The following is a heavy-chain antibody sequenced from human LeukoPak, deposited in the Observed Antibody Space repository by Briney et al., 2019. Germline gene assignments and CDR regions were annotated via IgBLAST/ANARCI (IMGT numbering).Heavy chain of an antibody. J-gene: IGHJ4*02. CDR1: GGSISGYY. V-gene: IGHV4-59*01. CDR3: ARGRWELPL. CDR2: IHYSGST. Sequence: PSETLSLTCTVSGGSISGYYWSWIRQPPGKGLEWIGYIHYSGSTNYNPSLKSRVALSVDTSKNQISLSLTSVTAADTAMSFCARGRWELPLWGQGTLVTVSS. D-gene: IGHD1-26*01.